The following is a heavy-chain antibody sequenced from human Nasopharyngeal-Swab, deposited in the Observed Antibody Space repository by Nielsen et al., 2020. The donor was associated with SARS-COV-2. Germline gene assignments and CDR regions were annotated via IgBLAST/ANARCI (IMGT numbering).Heavy chain of an antibody. CDR3: TRGGWASSITMIVVGATGV. CDR1: GFIFGNYA. J-gene: IGHJ6*04. Sequence: GESLKISCVASGFIFGNYAMAWVRQAPGKGLEWVGFIRSKAYGGTTEYAASVKGRFTISRDDSKSIAYLQMNSLKTEDTAVYYCTRGGWASSITMIVVGATGVWGKGTTVTVSS. D-gene: IGHD3-22*01. CDR2: IRSKAYGGTT. V-gene: IGHV3-49*02.